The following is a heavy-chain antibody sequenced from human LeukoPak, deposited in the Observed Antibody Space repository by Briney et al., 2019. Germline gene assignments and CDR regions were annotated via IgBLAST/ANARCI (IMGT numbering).Heavy chain of an antibody. CDR3: ARAVGPSYDILTGYYNLVWFDP. D-gene: IGHD3-9*01. CDR1: GYTFTGYY. CDR2: INPNSGGT. V-gene: IGHV1-2*02. Sequence: ASVKVSCKASGYTFTGYYMHWVRQAPGQGLEWMGWINPNSGGTNYAQKFQGRVTMTRDTSISIAYMELSRLRSDDTAVYYCARAVGPSYDILTGYYNLVWFDPWGQGTLVTVSS. J-gene: IGHJ5*02.